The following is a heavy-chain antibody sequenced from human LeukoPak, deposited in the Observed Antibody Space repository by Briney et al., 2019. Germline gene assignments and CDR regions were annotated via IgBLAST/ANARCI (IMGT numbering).Heavy chain of an antibody. CDR3: VRQNWAAAGTDFDY. CDR2: IYYSGST. Sequence: SETLSLTCTVSGGSISSSSYYWGWIRQPPGKGLEWIGSIYYSGSTYYNPSLKSRVTISVDTSKNQFSLKLSSVTAADTAVYYCVRQNWAAAGTDFDYWGQGTLVTVSS. D-gene: IGHD6-13*01. J-gene: IGHJ4*02. CDR1: GGSISSSSYY. V-gene: IGHV4-39*01.